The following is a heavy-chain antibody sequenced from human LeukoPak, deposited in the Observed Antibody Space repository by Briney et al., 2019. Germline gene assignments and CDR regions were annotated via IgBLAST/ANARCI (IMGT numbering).Heavy chain of an antibody. CDR1: GFTFSNYV. V-gene: IGHV3-64*04. D-gene: IGHD1-26*01. J-gene: IGHJ6*02. CDR3: AKDLTKRVLGLRNPSYSGSYYNYYYYGMDV. CDR2: IRSDGVST. Sequence: PGGSLRLSCSASGFTFSNYVMHWVRQAPGKGLEYASVIRSDGVSTYYADSVKGRFTISRDNSKNTLYLQMNSLRAEDTAVYYCAKDLTKRVLGLRNPSYSGSYYNYYYYGMDVWGQGTTVTVSS.